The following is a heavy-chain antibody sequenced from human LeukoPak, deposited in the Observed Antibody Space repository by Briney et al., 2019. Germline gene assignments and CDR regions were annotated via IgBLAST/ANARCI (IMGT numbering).Heavy chain of an antibody. CDR2: IISSGDIT. CDR3: AKNAGYSYGLYYFDY. V-gene: IGHV3-23*01. J-gene: IGHJ4*02. D-gene: IGHD5-18*01. CDR1: GFPFSSYA. Sequence: GGSLRLSCTASGFPFSSYAMSWVRLAPGKGLEWVSSIISSGDITYYPDSLKGRFTISRDNSKNTVYLQMDGLRADDSAVYYCAKNAGYSYGLYYFDYWGQGALVTVSS.